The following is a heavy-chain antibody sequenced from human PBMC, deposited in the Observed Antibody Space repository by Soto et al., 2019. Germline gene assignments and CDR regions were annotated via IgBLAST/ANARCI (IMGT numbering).Heavy chain of an antibody. CDR2: IYYSGST. CDR3: ARDQPRSMTTVTTFAFDI. CDR1: GGSISSGDYY. Sequence: QVQLQESGPGLVKPSQTLSLTCTVSGGSISSGDYYWSWIRQPPGKGLEWIGYIYYSGSTYYNPSLKSRATISVDTSKNEFSLKLSSVTAADTAVYYCARDQPRSMTTVTTFAFDILGQGTMVTVSS. J-gene: IGHJ3*02. V-gene: IGHV4-30-4*01. D-gene: IGHD4-4*01.